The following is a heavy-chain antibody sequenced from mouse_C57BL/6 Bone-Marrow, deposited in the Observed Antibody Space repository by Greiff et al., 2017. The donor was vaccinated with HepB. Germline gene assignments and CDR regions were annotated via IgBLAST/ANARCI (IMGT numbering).Heavy chain of an antibody. CDR3: TRVDLCRRGYYLDY. CDR2: IYPGSSDT. J-gene: IGHJ2*01. V-gene: IGHV1-5*01. Sequence: EVKLQESGTVLARPGASVKMSCKTSGYTFTSYWMHWVKQRPGQGLEWIGAIYPGSSDTSYNQKFKCKAKLTAVTSARAAYMGLSSLTDEDSAVYYCTRVDLCRRGYYLDYWGQGTTLTVSS. D-gene: IGHD1-1*01. CDR1: GYTFTSYW.